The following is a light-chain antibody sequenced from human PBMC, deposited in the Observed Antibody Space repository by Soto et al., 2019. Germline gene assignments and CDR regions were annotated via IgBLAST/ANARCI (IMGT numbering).Light chain of an antibody. J-gene: IGLJ2*01. V-gene: IGLV2-14*01. CDR3: SSFTSISTLVV. CDR2: DVS. Sequence: QSALTQSASVSGSPGQSISISCTGTSSDDGGYNYVSWYQQHPGKAPKLMIYDVSNRPSGVSNRFSGSKSGNTASLTISGLHAEDEADYYCSSFTSISTLVVFGGGTQLTVL. CDR1: SSDDGGYNY.